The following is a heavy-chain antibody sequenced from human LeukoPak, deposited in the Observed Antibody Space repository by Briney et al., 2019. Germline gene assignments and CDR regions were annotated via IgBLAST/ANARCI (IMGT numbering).Heavy chain of an antibody. D-gene: IGHD6-13*01. V-gene: IGHV4-39*01. CDR2: IYYSGST. J-gene: IGHJ4*02. CDR1: GFTFSSYA. CDR3: ARHPPRIAAAPYFDY. Sequence: PGGSLRLSCAASGFTFSSYAMSWVRQAPGKGLEWIGSIYYSGSTYYNPSLKSRVTISVDTSKNQFSLELSSVTAADTAVYYCARHPPRIAAAPYFDYWGQGTLVTVSS.